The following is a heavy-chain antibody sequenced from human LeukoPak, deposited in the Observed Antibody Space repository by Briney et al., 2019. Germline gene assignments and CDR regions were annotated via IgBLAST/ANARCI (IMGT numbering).Heavy chain of an antibody. CDR3: ARETSQKGAHYMDV. D-gene: IGHD3-16*01. CDR2: IYYSGST. V-gene: IGHV4-59*01. Sequence: SETLSLTCTVSGGSISSYYWSWNRQPPGKGLEYIGYIYYSGSTNYNPSLKSRLTISVDTSKNQFSLKLSSVTAADTAVYYCARETSQKGAHYMDVWGKGTTVTISS. J-gene: IGHJ6*03. CDR1: GGSISSYY.